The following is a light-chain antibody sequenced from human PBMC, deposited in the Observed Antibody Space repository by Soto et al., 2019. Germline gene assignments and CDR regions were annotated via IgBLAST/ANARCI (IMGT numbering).Light chain of an antibody. CDR3: CSYAGSYTWV. Sequence: QSALTQPRSVSGSPGQSVTISCTGTSSEVGGYNYVSWYQQHPGKAPKVMIYDVSKRPSGVPDRFSGSKSGNTASLTISGIQAEDEADYYCCSYAGSYTWVFGGGTKVTVL. J-gene: IGLJ3*02. V-gene: IGLV2-11*01. CDR1: SSEVGGYNY. CDR2: DVS.